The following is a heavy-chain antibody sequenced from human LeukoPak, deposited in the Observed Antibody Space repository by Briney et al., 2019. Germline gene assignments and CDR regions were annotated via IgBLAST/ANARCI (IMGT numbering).Heavy chain of an antibody. J-gene: IGHJ4*02. CDR2: IGTAGDT. D-gene: IGHD1-26*01. Sequence: GGSLRLSCAVSGFTLSNFAMHWVRQATGKGLEWVSAIGTAGDTFYPGSVKGRFTISRENAKNSLYLLMNNLRAEDTAVYYCARQMTPHGNFDYWGQGTLVTVSS. CDR3: ARQMTPHGNFDY. CDR1: GFTLSNFA. V-gene: IGHV3-13*01.